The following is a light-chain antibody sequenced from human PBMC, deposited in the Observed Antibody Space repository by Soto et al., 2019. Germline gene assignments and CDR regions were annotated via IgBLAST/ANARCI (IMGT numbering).Light chain of an antibody. V-gene: IGLV1-44*01. CDR1: SSNIGSNT. CDR3: AAWDDSLSGYV. J-gene: IGLJ1*01. Sequence: QSVLTRPPSASGAPGQRVTISCSGSSSNIGSNTVNWYQQLPGTAPKVLIYTNNQRPSGVPDRFSGSKSGTSASLAISGLQSEDEADYYCAAWDDSLSGYVFGTGTKLTVL. CDR2: TNN.